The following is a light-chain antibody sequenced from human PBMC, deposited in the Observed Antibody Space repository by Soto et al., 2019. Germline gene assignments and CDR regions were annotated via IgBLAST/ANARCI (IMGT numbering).Light chain of an antibody. J-gene: IGKJ1*01. CDR3: QQYNSYPGT. CDR1: QNINSW. V-gene: IGKV1-5*01. Sequence: DIQMTQSPSTVSASVGERVTITCRASQNINSWLAWYQQKPGSAPKVLIYDASSLESGVPSRFSGSGSGTEFTLTISSLQPDDFATYYCQQYNSYPGTFGQGTKVDIK. CDR2: DAS.